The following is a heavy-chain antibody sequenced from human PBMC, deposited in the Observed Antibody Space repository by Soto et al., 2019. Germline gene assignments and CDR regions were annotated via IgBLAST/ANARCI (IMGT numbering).Heavy chain of an antibody. D-gene: IGHD3-3*01. V-gene: IGHV4-34*01. CDR2: INHSGST. J-gene: IGHJ4*02. Sequence: SATLSLTCAGYGGSFSGYYWSWIRQPPGKGLEWIGEINHSGSTNYNPSLKSRVTISVDTSKNQFSLKLSSVTAADTAVYYCARISDYDFWSGSGRNDYWGQGTLVTVSS. CDR1: GGSFSGYY. CDR3: ARISDYDFWSGSGRNDY.